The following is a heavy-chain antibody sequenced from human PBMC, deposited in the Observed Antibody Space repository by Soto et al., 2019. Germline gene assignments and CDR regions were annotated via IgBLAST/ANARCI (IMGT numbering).Heavy chain of an antibody. D-gene: IGHD6-19*01. V-gene: IGHV4-39*01. Sequence: SETLSLTCTVSGGSISSSSYYWGWIRQPPGKGLEWIGSIYYSGSTYYNPSLKGRVTISVDTSKNQFSLKLSSVTAADTAVYYCARLPINLRQWLVPFDYWGQGTLVTVSS. CDR2: IYYSGST. J-gene: IGHJ4*02. CDR1: GGSISSSSYY. CDR3: ARLPINLRQWLVPFDY.